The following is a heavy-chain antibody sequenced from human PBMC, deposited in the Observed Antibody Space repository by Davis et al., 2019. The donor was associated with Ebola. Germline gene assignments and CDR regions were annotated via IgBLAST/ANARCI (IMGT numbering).Heavy chain of an antibody. J-gene: IGHJ2*01. V-gene: IGHV3-11*04. CDR1: GFTFSDYF. CDR3: AGVGAANSWNWYFDL. D-gene: IGHD6-13*01. Sequence: GESLKIFCAASGFTFSDYFMSWIRQAPGKELEWIAYMSGSGGTIYYADSVEGRFTISRDNAKSSLDLQMNSLRVEDTAVYYCAGVGAANSWNWYFDLWGRGTLVTVSS. CDR2: MSGSGGTI.